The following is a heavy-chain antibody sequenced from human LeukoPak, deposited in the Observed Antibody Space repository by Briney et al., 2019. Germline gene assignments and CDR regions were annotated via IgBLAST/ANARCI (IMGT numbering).Heavy chain of an antibody. CDR3: AKSNGYGLVDI. J-gene: IGHJ3*02. CDR1: GYSISSGYY. D-gene: IGHD3-10*01. V-gene: IGHV4-38-2*02. CDR2: VYHSGRT. Sequence: SSETLSLTCTVSGYSISSGYYWGWIRQPPGKGLEWIGSVYHSGRTFYNPSLKSRVTISVDTSKNQFSLKLNSVTAADTAVYYCAKSNGYGLVDIWGQGTMVTVSS.